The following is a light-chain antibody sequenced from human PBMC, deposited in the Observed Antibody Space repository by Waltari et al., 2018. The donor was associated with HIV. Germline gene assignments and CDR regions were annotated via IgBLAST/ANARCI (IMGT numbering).Light chain of an antibody. Sequence: QSALTQPRSVSGSPGQSVTISCTATSSDIGYFDYVSWYQQYPGTAPQVIIYEVNQRPSGVPDRFTGSKSGITASLTISGLQGEDEADYYCCSYAGAYTYVFGTGTKVNVL. CDR3: CSYAGAYTYV. CDR2: EVN. J-gene: IGLJ1*01. V-gene: IGLV2-11*01. CDR1: SSDIGYFDY.